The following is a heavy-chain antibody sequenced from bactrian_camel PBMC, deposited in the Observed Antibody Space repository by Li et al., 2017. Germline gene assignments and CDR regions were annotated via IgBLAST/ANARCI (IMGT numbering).Heavy chain of an antibody. J-gene: IGHJ4*01. CDR1: GFTFSSYA. CDR3: ASGYLVAGNPD. CDR2: INRGGGST. V-gene: IGHV3S31*01. Sequence: QLVESGGELVQPGGSLRLSCAASGFTFSSYAMTWVRQAPGKGLEWVSSINRGGGSTYYADSVKGRFTVSRDDTVNSLYLQLNSLKTEDTAMYYCASGYLVAGNPDWGQGTQVTVS. D-gene: IGHD6*01.